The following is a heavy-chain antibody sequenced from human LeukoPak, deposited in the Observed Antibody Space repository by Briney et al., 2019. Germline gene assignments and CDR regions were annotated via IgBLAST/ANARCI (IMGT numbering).Heavy chain of an antibody. Sequence: GGSLRLFCAASGFTFDDYAMHWVRQAPGKGLEWVSGISWNSGSIGYADSVKGRFTISRDNAKNSLYLQMNSLRAEDTALYYCAKEGGYYYDSSGYYYDYWGQGTLVTVSS. V-gene: IGHV3-9*01. CDR1: GFTFDDYA. J-gene: IGHJ4*02. CDR2: ISWNSGSI. D-gene: IGHD3-22*01. CDR3: AKEGGYYYDSSGYYYDY.